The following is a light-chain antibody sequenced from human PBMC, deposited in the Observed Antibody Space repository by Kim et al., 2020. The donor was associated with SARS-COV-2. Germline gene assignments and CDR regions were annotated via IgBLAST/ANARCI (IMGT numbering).Light chain of an antibody. CDR3: QAWDSSNYV. CDR1: KLGDKY. CDR2: QDC. J-gene: IGLJ1*01. V-gene: IGLV3-1*01. Sequence: SVSPGQTASITCSGDKLGDKYVCWYQQKPGPSPVLVIYQDCKRPSGIPERFSGSNSGNTATLTISGTQAMDEADYYCQAWDSSNYVFGTGTKVTVL.